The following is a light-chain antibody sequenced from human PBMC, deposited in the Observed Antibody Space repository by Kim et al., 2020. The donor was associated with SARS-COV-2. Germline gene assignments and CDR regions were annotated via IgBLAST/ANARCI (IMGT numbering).Light chain of an antibody. V-gene: IGLV1-36*01. J-gene: IGLJ2*01. CDR2: YDD. CDR1: SSNIGNNA. CDR3: AAWDDSLIGVV. Sequence: QSVLTQPPSVSEAPRQRVTISCSGSSSNIGNNAVNWYQQLPGKAPKLLIYYDDLLPSGVSDRFSGSKSGTSASLAISGLQSEDEADYYCAAWDDSLIGVVFGGGTQLTVL.